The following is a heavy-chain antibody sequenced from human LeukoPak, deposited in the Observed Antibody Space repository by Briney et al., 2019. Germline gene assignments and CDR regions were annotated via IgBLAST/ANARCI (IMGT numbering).Heavy chain of an antibody. CDR2: IIPTLGLT. CDR1: GGNLRNYA. Sequence: SVKVSCKASGGNLRNYAINWVRQVPGQGLDWMGRIIPTLGLTYYAQKFQGRVTITADMSTTTAYLEIASLISEDTAVYYCARDLEVPDGYYGMDVWGHGTTVTVSS. V-gene: IGHV1-69*04. J-gene: IGHJ6*02. CDR3: ARDLEVPDGYYGMDV.